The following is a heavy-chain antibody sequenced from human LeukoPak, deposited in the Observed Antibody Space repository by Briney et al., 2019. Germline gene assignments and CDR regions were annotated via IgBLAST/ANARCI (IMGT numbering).Heavy chain of an antibody. J-gene: IGHJ3*02. CDR3: AKYDGDYAGAFDI. D-gene: IGHD4-17*01. Sequence: GGSLRLSCAASGFSFSKYGMHWIRQAPGKGLEWVAGISYDGSDIYYADFVKGRFTISRDNSKNTLYLQMNSLRAEDTAVYYCAKYDGDYAGAFDIWGQGTMVTVSS. CDR1: GFSFSKYG. V-gene: IGHV3-30*18. CDR2: ISYDGSDI.